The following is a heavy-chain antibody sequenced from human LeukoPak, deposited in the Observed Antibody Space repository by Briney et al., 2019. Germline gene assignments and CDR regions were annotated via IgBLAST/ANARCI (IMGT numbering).Heavy chain of an antibody. CDR2: INIDGSSA. V-gene: IGHV3-74*01. CDR1: GFTFSSYA. Sequence: QTGGSLRLSCAASGFTFSSYAMSWVRQAPGKGLVWVSRINIDGSSANYADSVKGRFTISRDNAKNTLYLQMNSLTAEDTAVFYCSRDGGSSSTWFDPWGQGTLVTVSS. D-gene: IGHD6-6*01. J-gene: IGHJ5*02. CDR3: SRDGGSSSTWFDP.